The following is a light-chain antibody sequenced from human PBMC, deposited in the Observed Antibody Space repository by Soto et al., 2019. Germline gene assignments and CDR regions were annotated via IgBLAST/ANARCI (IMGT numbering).Light chain of an antibody. J-gene: IGKJ1*01. CDR2: KAS. CDR1: QNVDTC. CDR3: QQCYRYPWT. V-gene: IGKV1-5*03. Sequence: DIQMTQSPSTLSASVGDRVTITCRASQNVDTCLAWYQQKPGKAPHLLIYKASSLETGVPSRCSGSGSVREFTLTISSLQPDDFATYYCQQCYRYPWTFGQGTKVEIK.